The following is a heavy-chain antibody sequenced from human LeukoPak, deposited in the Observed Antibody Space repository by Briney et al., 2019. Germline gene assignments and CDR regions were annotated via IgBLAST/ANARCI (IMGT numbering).Heavy chain of an antibody. J-gene: IGHJ5*02. V-gene: IGHV1-18*01. CDR1: GYTFTSYG. D-gene: IGHD2-2*01. CDR2: ISAYNGNT. Sequence: ASVKVSCKASGYTFTSYGICWVRLAPAQGLEWMGCISAYNGNTNHAQNFQGRVTMTTDASTSTAYMELRSLRSDDTAVYYCARDLGYCTSTSCYDGRNWFDPWGQGTLVTVSS. CDR3: ARDLGYCTSTSCYDGRNWFDP.